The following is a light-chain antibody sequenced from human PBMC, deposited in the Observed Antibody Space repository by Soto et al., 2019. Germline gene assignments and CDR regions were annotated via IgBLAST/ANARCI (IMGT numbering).Light chain of an antibody. Sequence: QSALTQPPSASGTPGQRVTISCSGSSPNIGSDFVYWYQQLPGTAPKLLIYHNYQRPSGVPDRFSGSKSGTSGSLAISDLRSEDEADYYCSASDDSLSAYVFGAGTKVTVL. V-gene: IGLV1-47*01. CDR3: SASDDSLSAYV. J-gene: IGLJ1*01. CDR1: SPNIGSDF. CDR2: HNY.